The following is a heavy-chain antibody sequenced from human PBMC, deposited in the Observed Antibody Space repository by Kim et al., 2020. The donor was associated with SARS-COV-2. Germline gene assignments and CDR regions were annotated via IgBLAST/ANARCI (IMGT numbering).Heavy chain of an antibody. D-gene: IGHD3-10*01. J-gene: IGHJ6*02. Sequence: ASVKVSCKASGYTFTSYDINWVRQATGQGLEWMGWMNPNSGNTGYAQKFQGRVTMTRNTSISTAYMELSSLRSEDTAVYYCARGGPFGELNYYYYYGMDVWGQGTTVTVSS. CDR3: ARGGPFGELNYYYYYGMDV. CDR1: GYTFTSYD. V-gene: IGHV1-8*01. CDR2: MNPNSGNT.